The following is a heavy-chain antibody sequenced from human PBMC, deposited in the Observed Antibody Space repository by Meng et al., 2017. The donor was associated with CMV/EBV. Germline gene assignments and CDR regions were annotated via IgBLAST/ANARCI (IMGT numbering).Heavy chain of an antibody. V-gene: IGHV4-30-4*08. CDR3: ARGSGSSPVDY. J-gene: IGHJ4*02. CDR2: IYYSGST. CDR1: GGSISSGDYY. D-gene: IGHD1-26*01. Sequence: SETLSLTCTVSGGSISSGDYYWSWIRQPPGKGLESIGYIYYSGSTYYNPSLKSRVTISVDTSKNQFSLKLSSVTAADTAVYYCARGSGSSPVDYWGQGTLVTVSS.